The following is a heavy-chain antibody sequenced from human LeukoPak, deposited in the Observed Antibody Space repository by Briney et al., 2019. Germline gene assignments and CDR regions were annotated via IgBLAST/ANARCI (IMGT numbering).Heavy chain of an antibody. J-gene: IGHJ4*02. Sequence: GGSLRLSCAASGFTFSTYSMNWVRQAPGKGLEWVSQISSRSTGIYTEESVKGRFAISRDNAKNSLYVQMNSLKDEDTAVDYCARAKTLTTSDYWGRGTLVTVSS. CDR1: GFTFSTYS. CDR3: ARAKTLTTSDY. V-gene: IGHV3-48*02. D-gene: IGHD4-17*01. CDR2: ISSRSTGI.